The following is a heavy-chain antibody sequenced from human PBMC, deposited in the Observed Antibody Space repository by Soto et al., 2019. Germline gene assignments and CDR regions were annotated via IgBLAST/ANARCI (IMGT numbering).Heavy chain of an antibody. CDR3: ARGNYYASNFDY. CDR2: IYHSGST. J-gene: IGHJ4*02. V-gene: IGHV4-30-2*01. CDR1: GGSISSGGYS. D-gene: IGHD1-26*01. Sequence: SETLSLTCAVSGGSISSGGYSWSWIRQPPGKGLEWIGYIYHSGSTYYNPSLKSRVTISVDRSRNQFSLKLSSVTAADTAVYYCARGNYYASNFDYWGQGTLVTVSS.